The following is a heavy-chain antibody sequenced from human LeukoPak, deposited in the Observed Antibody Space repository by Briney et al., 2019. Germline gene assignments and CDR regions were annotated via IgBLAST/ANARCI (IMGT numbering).Heavy chain of an antibody. D-gene: IGHD3-10*01. CDR1: GYTFTSYD. V-gene: IGHV1-8*01. CDR3: AKVANRGWGDAFDI. Sequence: GASVKVSCKASGYTFTSYDINWVRQATGQGLEWMGWMNPNSGNTGYAQKFQGRVTMTRNTSISTAYMELSSLRSEDTAVYYCAKVANRGWGDAFDIWGQGTMVTVSS. J-gene: IGHJ3*02. CDR2: MNPNSGNT.